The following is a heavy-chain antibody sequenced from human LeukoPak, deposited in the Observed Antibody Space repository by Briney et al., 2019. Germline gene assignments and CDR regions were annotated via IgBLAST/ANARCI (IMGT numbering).Heavy chain of an antibody. CDR2: INPNSGGT. D-gene: IGHD1/OR15-1a*01. Sequence: ASVKVSCKASGYTFTGYFLHWVRQAPGQGLEWMGWINPNSGGTNYAQKFQGRVTMTRDTSISTAYVELSSLRSDDTALYYCARVGMGTTAGVFDMWGQGTMVTVSS. V-gene: IGHV1-2*02. CDR1: GYTFTGYF. J-gene: IGHJ3*02. CDR3: ARVGMGTTAGVFDM.